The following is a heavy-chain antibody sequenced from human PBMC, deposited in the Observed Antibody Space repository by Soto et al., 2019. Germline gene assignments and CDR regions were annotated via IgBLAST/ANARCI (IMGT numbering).Heavy chain of an antibody. Sequence: LRLSCAASGFTFSSYSMNWVRQAPGKGLEWVSSISSSSSYIYYADSVKGRFTISRDNAKNSLYLQMNSLRAEDTAVYYCARSPGYSSSWTYYYYYGMDVWGQGTTVTVSS. D-gene: IGHD6-13*01. V-gene: IGHV3-21*01. CDR3: ARSPGYSSSWTYYYYYGMDV. CDR2: ISSSSSYI. J-gene: IGHJ6*02. CDR1: GFTFSSYS.